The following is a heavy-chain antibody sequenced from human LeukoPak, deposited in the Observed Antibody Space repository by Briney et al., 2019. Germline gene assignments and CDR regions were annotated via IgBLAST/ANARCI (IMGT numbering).Heavy chain of an antibody. Sequence: ASVKVSCKASGYTFTSFGITWVRQAPGQGLEWMGWISAYNGNTNYAQKLQGRVTLTTDTSTSTAYMEPRNLRSDDTAVYYCARADCGWCHGDYWGQGTLVTVSS. CDR2: ISAYNGNT. CDR3: ARADCGWCHGDY. CDR1: GYTFTSFG. D-gene: IGHD6-19*01. J-gene: IGHJ4*02. V-gene: IGHV1-18*01.